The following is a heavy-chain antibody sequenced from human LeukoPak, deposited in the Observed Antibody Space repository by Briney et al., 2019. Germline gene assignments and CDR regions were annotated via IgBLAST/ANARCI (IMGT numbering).Heavy chain of an antibody. CDR1: GFTFSRYV. V-gene: IGHV3-33*03. CDR2: IWYDGSNK. D-gene: IGHD3-22*01. J-gene: IGHJ3*02. Sequence: PGGSLRLSCVASGFTFSRYVMHWVRQAPGKGLEWVAIIWYDGSNKYYADSVKGRFTISRDTSKNTLYLQMDSLRAEDTAVYYCASGDTTGYSGDAFNIWGQGTMVTVSS. CDR3: ASGDTTGYSGDAFNI.